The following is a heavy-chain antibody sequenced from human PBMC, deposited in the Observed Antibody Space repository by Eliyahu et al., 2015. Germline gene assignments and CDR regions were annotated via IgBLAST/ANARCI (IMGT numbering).Heavy chain of an antibody. CDR3: ARAEGELFWGDYGMDV. D-gene: IGHD1-26*01. CDR1: W. J-gene: IGHJ6*04. V-gene: IGHV3-7*01. CDR2: IKEDGSDK. Sequence: DVHLVESGGGLVQPGGSLXXXWXTWGFEVAGKGLEFVANIKEDGSDKYYVDXMKGRFTISRDNAKNSLFLEMKRLTVXDTAVYYCARAEGELFWGDYGMDVWGRGTSVTVSS.